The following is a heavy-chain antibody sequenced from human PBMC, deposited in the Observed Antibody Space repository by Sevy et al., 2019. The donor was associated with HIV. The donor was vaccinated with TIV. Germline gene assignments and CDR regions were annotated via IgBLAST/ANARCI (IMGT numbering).Heavy chain of an antibody. Sequence: GGSLRLSCAGSGFSFSGYWMTWVRHTPGKGLEWVANINEDGSEDYYVDSVRGRFTIFRDNGKNSVYLEMKSLRVEDTAVYYCARDPTTIALVAPMYWRFEIWGRGTLVTVSS. CDR2: INEDGSED. J-gene: IGHJ2*01. CDR1: GFSFSGYW. V-gene: IGHV3-7*01. CDR3: ARDPTTIALVAPMYWRFEI. D-gene: IGHD6-19*01.